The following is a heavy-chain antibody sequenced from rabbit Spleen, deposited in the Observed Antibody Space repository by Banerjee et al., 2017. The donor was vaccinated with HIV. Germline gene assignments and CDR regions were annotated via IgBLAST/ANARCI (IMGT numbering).Heavy chain of an antibody. CDR3: ARDTGSSFSSYGMDL. CDR1: GFSFSGGYD. Sequence: QQQLEESGGGLVKPGGTLTLTCKASGFSFSGGYDMCWVRQAPGKGLELIGCIYTGNGKTYYASWAKGRFTISKTSSTTVTLQATSLTAADTATYFCARDTGSSFSSYGMDLWGPGTLVTVS. V-gene: IGHV1S45*01. D-gene: IGHD8-1*01. J-gene: IGHJ6*01. CDR2: IYTGNGKT.